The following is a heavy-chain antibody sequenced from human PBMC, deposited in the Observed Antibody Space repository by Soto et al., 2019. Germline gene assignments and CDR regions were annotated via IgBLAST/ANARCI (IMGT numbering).Heavy chain of an antibody. CDR1: GFTFSSYS. CDR3: ARDRVVPAALPGVYYYYYMDV. J-gene: IGHJ6*03. V-gene: IGHV3-48*02. Sequence: GGSLRLSCAASGFTFSSYSMNWVRQAPGKGLEWVSYISSSSSTIYYADSVKGRFTISRDNAKNTLYLQMNSLRDEDTAVYYCARDRVVPAALPGVYYYYYMDVWGKGTTVTVSS. D-gene: IGHD2-2*01. CDR2: ISSSSSTI.